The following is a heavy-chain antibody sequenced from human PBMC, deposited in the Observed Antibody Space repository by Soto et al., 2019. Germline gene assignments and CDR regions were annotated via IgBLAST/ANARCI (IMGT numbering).Heavy chain of an antibody. CDR3: TRGDSADY. CDR2: VWFDGSNA. Sequence: QVQLVESGGGVVQPGRSLRLSCAASGFTFSTYAMHWVRQAPGKGLEWVAVVWFDGSNAYYRDSLKGRFTISRDSSKNTLYLQMNSLTAEDTAVYYCTRGDSADYWGQGTLVTVSS. CDR1: GFTFSTYA. D-gene: IGHD2-21*02. J-gene: IGHJ4*02. V-gene: IGHV3-33*01.